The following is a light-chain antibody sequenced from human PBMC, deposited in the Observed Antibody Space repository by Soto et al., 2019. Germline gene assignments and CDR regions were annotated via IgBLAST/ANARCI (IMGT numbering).Light chain of an antibody. J-gene: IGLJ1*01. V-gene: IGLV2-23*02. CDR2: EVS. Sequence: HSVLTQPASVSGSPGQSITISCTGTSSDVGSYNLVSWYQQHPGKAPKLMIYEVSKRPSGVSNRFSGSKSGNTASLTISGLQAEDEADYYCCSYAGSSTFFYVFGTGTKSPS. CDR1: SSDVGSYNL. CDR3: CSYAGSSTFFYV.